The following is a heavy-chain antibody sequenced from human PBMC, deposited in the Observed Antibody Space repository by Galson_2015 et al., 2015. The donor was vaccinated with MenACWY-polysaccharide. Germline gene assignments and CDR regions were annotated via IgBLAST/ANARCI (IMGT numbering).Heavy chain of an antibody. J-gene: IGHJ4*02. CDR1: GLTFRSYG. Sequence: SLRLSCAASGLTFRSYGMQWVRQAPGKGLEWVTIIWYDGSNKYYADSVKGRFTISRDNSKNTLYLQMNSLRAEDTAVYYCATALRCGGDCYYFDYWVQGTLFAVSS. D-gene: IGHD2-21*02. V-gene: IGHV3-33*01. CDR2: IWYDGSNK. CDR3: ATALRCGGDCYYFDY.